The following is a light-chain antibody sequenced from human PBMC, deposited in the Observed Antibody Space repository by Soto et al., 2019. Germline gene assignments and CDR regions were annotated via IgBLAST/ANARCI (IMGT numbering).Light chain of an antibody. CDR3: SSYTSDSNTYV. J-gene: IGLJ1*01. CDR2: EVR. V-gene: IGLV2-14*01. CDR1: ISDVGGYNY. Sequence: QSALTQPASLSGSPGQSITISCTGTISDVGGYNYVSWYQLHPGKAPKLIISEVRNRPSGVSLRFSGSKSGNTASLTISGLQAEDEADYFCSSYTSDSNTYVFGTGTKVTVL.